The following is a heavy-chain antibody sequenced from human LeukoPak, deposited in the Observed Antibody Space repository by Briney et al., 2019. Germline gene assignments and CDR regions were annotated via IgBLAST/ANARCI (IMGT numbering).Heavy chain of an antibody. J-gene: IGHJ4*02. D-gene: IGHD6-13*01. CDR2: ISWNSGSI. CDR1: GFTFDDYA. CDR3: ARLYSSSWSFDY. V-gene: IGHV3-9*01. Sequence: GGSLRLSCAASGFTFDDYAMHWVRQAPGKGLEWVSGISWNSGSIGYADSVKGRFTISRDNAKNSLYLQMNSLRAEDTAVYYCARLYSSSWSFDYWGQGTLVTVSS.